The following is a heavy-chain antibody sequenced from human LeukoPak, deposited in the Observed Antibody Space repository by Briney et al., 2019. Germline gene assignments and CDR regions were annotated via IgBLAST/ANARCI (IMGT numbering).Heavy chain of an antibody. CDR2: ISSSGSTI. Sequence: GGSLRLSCAASGFTFSSYEMNWVRQAPGKGLEWVSYISSSGSTIYYADSVKGRFTISRDNAKNSLYLQMNSLRAEDTSVYYCAREMGGYPFDYWGQGIQVTVSS. D-gene: IGHD5-12*01. J-gene: IGHJ4*02. CDR3: AREMGGYPFDY. CDR1: GFTFSSYE. V-gene: IGHV3-48*03.